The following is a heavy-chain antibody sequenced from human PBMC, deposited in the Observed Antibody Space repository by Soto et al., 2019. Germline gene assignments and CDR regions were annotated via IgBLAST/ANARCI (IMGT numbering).Heavy chain of an antibody. Sequence: SETLSLTCAVYGGSFSGYYWSWIRQPPGKGLEWIGEINHSGSTNYNPSLKSRVTISVDTSKNQFSLKLSSVTAADTAVYYCGRARVAAAGNTDYWGQGTLVTVSS. CDR1: GGSFSGYY. J-gene: IGHJ4*02. CDR3: GRARVAAAGNTDY. V-gene: IGHV4-34*01. D-gene: IGHD6-13*01. CDR2: INHSGST.